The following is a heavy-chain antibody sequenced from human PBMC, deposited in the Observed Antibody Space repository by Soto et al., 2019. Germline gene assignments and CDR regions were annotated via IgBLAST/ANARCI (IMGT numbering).Heavy chain of an antibody. D-gene: IGHD1-20*01. J-gene: IGHJ6*02. CDR2: IIPIFGTA. Sequence: QVHLVQSGAEVKKPGSSVKVSCKASGGTFSTYAISWVRQAPGQGLEWMGGIIPIFGTANYAQKFQGRVTINADESTSTANMELSSLRSEDTAVFYCAREYNWTERYYGMDVWGQGTTVTVSS. V-gene: IGHV1-69*12. CDR3: AREYNWTERYYGMDV. CDR1: GGTFSTYA.